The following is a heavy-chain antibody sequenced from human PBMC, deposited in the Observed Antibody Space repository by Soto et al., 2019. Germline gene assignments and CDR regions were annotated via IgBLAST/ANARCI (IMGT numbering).Heavy chain of an antibody. Sequence: PSETLSLTCTVSGGSISAGDYYWNWIRQPPGKGLEWIGYIYYTGTTKYNPSLKSRVSMSVDTSKNLFSLKMNSVTAADTAVYYCARGTPASITGTTGWFDPWGQGTLVTVSS. CDR2: IYYTGTT. V-gene: IGHV4-30-4*01. CDR3: ARGTPASITGTTGWFDP. J-gene: IGHJ5*02. D-gene: IGHD1-7*01. CDR1: GGSISAGDYY.